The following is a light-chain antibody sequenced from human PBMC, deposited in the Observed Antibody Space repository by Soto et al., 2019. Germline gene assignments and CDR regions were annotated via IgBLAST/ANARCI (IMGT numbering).Light chain of an antibody. CDR3: QQYENPLLT. J-gene: IGKJ4*01. Sequence: DIQMTQSPSSLSASVGDRVTITCQASQDISNYLNWYQQKPEKAPKLLIYDASNLETGVPSRFSGSVSGTDFTFTISGLQPEDTATYYCQQYENPLLTFGGGTKVEIK. CDR2: DAS. CDR1: QDISNY. V-gene: IGKV1-33*01.